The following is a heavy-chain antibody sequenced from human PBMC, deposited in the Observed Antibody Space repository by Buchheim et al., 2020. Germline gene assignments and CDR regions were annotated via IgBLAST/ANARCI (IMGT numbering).Heavy chain of an antibody. D-gene: IGHD3-22*01. CDR1: GYNFFGSG. Sequence: QVQLVQSRPQVMKPGASVKVSCKASGYNFFGSGLHWVRQAPGQGLEWMGWISPYNGNTKYAQNVRDRVTMTIDASTTTLYMELRSLRSDDVAVYYCARDTGYSNHQFDYWGQGTL. J-gene: IGHJ4*02. CDR2: ISPYNGNT. CDR3: ARDTGYSNHQFDY. V-gene: IGHV1-18*03.